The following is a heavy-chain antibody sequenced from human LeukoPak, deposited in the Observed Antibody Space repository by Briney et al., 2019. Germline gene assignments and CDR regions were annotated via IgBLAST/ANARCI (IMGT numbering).Heavy chain of an antibody. Sequence: SETLSLTCTVSGGSIRSTTYYWGWIRQPPGKGLEWIGSIHDSGRTYHSPSLRSRVTISVDTSRNQFSLKLSSMTAADTAVYYCARLYSGTRPPDYWGQGTLVTVST. CDR3: ARLYSGTRPPDY. CDR2: IHDSGRT. CDR1: GGSIRSTTYY. V-gene: IGHV4-39*01. J-gene: IGHJ4*02. D-gene: IGHD3-10*01.